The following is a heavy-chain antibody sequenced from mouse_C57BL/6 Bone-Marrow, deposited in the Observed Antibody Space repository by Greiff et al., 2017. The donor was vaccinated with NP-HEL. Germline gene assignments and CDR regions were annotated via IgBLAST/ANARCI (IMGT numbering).Heavy chain of an antibody. J-gene: IGHJ1*03. CDR1: GFTFSNYW. V-gene: IGHV6-3*01. D-gene: IGHD2-4*01. CDR2: IRLKSDNYAT. CDR3: TGRYDYDV. Sequence: EVKVEESGGGLVQPGGSMKLSCVASGFTFSNYWMNWVRQSPEKGLEWVAQIRLKSDNYATHYAESVKGRFTISRDDSKSSVYLQMNNLRAEDTGIYYCTGRYDYDVWGTGTTVTVSS.